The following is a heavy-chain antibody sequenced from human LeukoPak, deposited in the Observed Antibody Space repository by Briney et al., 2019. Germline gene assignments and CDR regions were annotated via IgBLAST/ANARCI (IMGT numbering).Heavy chain of an antibody. CDR1: GFTFSNFA. CDR2: IGGGGDGT. Sequence: PGGSLRLSCVASGFTFSNFAMTWVRQAPGEGLEWVSTIGGGGDGTYYADSVKGRFTISRDEPKNTLYLQMNSLRAEDTAIYYRAKDLARGFCGGGSCYPFDYWGQGTLVTVSS. V-gene: IGHV3-23*01. J-gene: IGHJ4*02. D-gene: IGHD2-15*01. CDR3: AKDLARGFCGGGSCYPFDY.